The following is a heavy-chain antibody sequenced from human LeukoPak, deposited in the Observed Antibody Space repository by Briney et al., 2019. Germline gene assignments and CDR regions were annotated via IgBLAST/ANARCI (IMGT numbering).Heavy chain of an antibody. CDR3: ARLTTNSRVGGYDPQWYFDL. V-gene: IGHV1-18*04. CDR1: GYTFINYG. CDR2: ISGYNGNR. D-gene: IGHD5-12*01. Sequence: GASVKVSCKASGYTFINYGFSWVRQAPGQGLEWMGWISGYNGNRNYLQRFQGRVTMTTDTSTNTVYMELRSLRSDDTAVYYCARLTTNSRVGGYDPQWYFDLWGRGTLVTVSS. J-gene: IGHJ2*01.